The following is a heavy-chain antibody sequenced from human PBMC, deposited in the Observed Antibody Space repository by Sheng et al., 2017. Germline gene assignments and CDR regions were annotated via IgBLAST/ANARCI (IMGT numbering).Heavy chain of an antibody. D-gene: IGHD6-6*01. CDR1: GFSFSSYS. V-gene: IGHV3-30*04. CDR2: ISSDGNTK. J-gene: IGHJ4*02. CDR3: AKEGCSGSCINDYFDY. Sequence: QVQLVESGGGVVQPGRSLRLSCAASGFSFSSYSMHWVRQAPGKGLEWVAVISSDGNTKHYVDSVKGRFTTSRDNSKNTLYLQMNSLRAEDTAVYYCAKEGCSGSCINDYFDYWGQGTLVTVSS.